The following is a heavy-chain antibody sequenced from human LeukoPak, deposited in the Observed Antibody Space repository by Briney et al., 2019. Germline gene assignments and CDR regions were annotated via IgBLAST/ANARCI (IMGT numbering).Heavy chain of an antibody. Sequence: GASVKVSCKASGYTFTSYGISWVRQAPGQGLEWMGWISAYNGNTNYAQKLQGRVTMTTDTSTSTAYMELRSLRSDDTAVYYCARALAFVVVPAAMQYYYYGMDVWGQGTTVTVSS. CDR3: ARALAFVVVPAAMQYYYYGMDV. V-gene: IGHV1-18*01. D-gene: IGHD2-2*01. J-gene: IGHJ6*02. CDR1: GYTFTSYG. CDR2: ISAYNGNT.